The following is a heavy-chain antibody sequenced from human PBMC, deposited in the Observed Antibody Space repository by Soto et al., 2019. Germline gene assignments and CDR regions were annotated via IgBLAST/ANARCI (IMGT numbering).Heavy chain of an antibody. D-gene: IGHD6-13*01. CDR1: GGTFSSYT. CDR2: IIPILGIA. V-gene: IGHV1-69*08. Sequence: QVQLVQSGAEVKKPGSSVKVSCKASGGTFSSYTISWVRQAPGQGLEWMGRIIPILGIANYAQKFQGRVTITADKSTSTAYMELSSLRSEDTAVYYCARDMLAAAHGSIFDYWGQGTLVTVSS. J-gene: IGHJ4*02. CDR3: ARDMLAAAHGSIFDY.